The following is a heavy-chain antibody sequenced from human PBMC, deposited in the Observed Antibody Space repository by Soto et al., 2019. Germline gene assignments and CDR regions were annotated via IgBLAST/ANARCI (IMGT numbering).Heavy chain of an antibody. CDR1: GYTFTSYG. V-gene: IGHV1-18*04. CDR3: ARFRRITIFGVGSEDYYYYGMDV. D-gene: IGHD3-3*01. J-gene: IGHJ6*02. CDR2: ISAYNGNT. Sequence: GASVKVSCKASGYTFTSYGISWVRQAPGQGLEWMGWISAYNGNTNYAQKLQGRVTMTTDTSTSTAYMELRSLRSDDTAVYYCARFRRITIFGVGSEDYYYYGMDVWGQGTTVTVS.